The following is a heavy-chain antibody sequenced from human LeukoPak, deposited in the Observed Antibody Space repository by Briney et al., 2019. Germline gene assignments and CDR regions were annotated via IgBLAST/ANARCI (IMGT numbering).Heavy chain of an antibody. CDR3: ARHGLPDHSNYVPYFDY. V-gene: IGHV4-39*01. J-gene: IGHJ4*02. CDR1: GGSISSSSFY. D-gene: IGHD4-11*01. Sequence: SETLSLTCTVSGGSISSSSFYWGWIRQPPGKGLEWIGSIYYSGSTYYSPSLKSRVTISVDTSKNQFSLKLSSVTAADTAVYYCARHGLPDHSNYVPYFDYWGQGTLLTVSS. CDR2: IYYSGST.